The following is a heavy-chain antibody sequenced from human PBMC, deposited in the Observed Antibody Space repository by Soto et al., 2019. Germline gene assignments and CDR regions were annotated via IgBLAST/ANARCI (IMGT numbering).Heavy chain of an antibody. CDR2: INHSGST. CDR1: GGSFSGYY. D-gene: IGHD5-18*01. CDR3: ARGGYSYGF. Sequence: SETLSLTCAVYGGSFSGYYWSWIRQPPGKGLEWIGEINHSGSTNYNPSLKSRVTISVDTSKNQFSLKLSSVAAADTAVYYCARGGYSYGFWGRGTLVTVSS. V-gene: IGHV4-34*01. J-gene: IGHJ2*01.